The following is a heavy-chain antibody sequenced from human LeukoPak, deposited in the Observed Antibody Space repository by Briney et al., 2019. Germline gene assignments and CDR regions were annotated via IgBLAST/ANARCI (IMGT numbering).Heavy chain of an antibody. J-gene: IGHJ4*02. CDR1: GITLSNYG. CDR2: ISGSGGGT. Sequence: GGSLRLSCAVSGITLSNYGMTWVRQAPGKGLEWVAGISGSGGGTNYADSVKGRFTISRDNPKNKLYLQMNSLRAEDTAVYFCAKRGVVIRVILVGFHKEAYYFDSWGQGALVTVSS. V-gene: IGHV3-23*01. CDR3: AKRGVVIRVILVGFHKEAYYFDS. D-gene: IGHD3-22*01.